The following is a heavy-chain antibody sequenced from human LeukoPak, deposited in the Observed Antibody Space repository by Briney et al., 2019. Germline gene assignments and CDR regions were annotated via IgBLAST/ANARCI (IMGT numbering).Heavy chain of an antibody. CDR3: ARAGSSIVVVPMDV. Sequence: GGSLRLSCAASGFTFSSYSMNWVRQAPGKGLEWVSSISSSSSYIYYADSVKGRFTISRDNAKNSLYLQMNSLRAEDTAVYYCARAGSSIVVVPMDVWGKGTTVTVSS. CDR1: GFTFSSYS. D-gene: IGHD2-2*01. CDR2: ISSSSSYI. J-gene: IGHJ6*03. V-gene: IGHV3-21*01.